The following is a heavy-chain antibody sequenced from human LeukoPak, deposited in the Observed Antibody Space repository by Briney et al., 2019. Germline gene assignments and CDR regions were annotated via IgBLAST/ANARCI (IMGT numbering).Heavy chain of an antibody. CDR1: GFTFSSYS. Sequence: GSLRLSCAASGFTFSSYSMNWVRQAPGKGLEWVSSISSSSYIYYADSVKGRFTISRDNAKNSLYLRMNSLRAEDTAVYYCARGSTGGNYYYYGMDVWGQGTTVTVSS. J-gene: IGHJ6*02. CDR3: ARGSTGGNYYYYGMDV. V-gene: IGHV3-21*01. CDR2: ISSSSYI. D-gene: IGHD2-15*01.